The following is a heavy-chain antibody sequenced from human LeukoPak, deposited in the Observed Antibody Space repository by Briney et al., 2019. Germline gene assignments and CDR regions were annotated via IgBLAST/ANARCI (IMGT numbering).Heavy chain of an antibody. V-gene: IGHV3-66*01. D-gene: IGHD3-10*01. CDR3: ASGLSNFDY. J-gene: IGHJ4*02. CDR1: GFTFSTYG. Sequence: PGGFLKLSCAASGFTFSTYGMNWVRQAPGKGLEWVSVIYSGGRTYYADSVKGRFTISRDNSKNTLYLQMNSLRAEDTAVYYCASGLSNFDYWGQGTLVSVSS. CDR2: IYSGGRT.